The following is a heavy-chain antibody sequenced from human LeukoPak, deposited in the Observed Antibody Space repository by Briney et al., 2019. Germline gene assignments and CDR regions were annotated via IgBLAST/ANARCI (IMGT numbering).Heavy chain of an antibody. D-gene: IGHD4-11*01. J-gene: IGHJ3*02. V-gene: IGHV3-7*01. CDR1: GFTFSNYW. CDR2: IRRDGSQI. CDR3: SRDDSPTLTGPAYYDAFDI. Sequence: PGGSLRLSCAASGFTFSNYWITWVRQAPGKGLEWVANIRRDGSQIHYVDSVKGRFTISRDNAKNSLSLQMNSLRAEDTAIYYCSRDDSPTLTGPAYYDAFDIWGQGTMVTVSS.